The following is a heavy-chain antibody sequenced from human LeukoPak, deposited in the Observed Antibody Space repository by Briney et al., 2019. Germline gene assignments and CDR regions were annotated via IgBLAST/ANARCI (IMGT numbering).Heavy chain of an antibody. V-gene: IGHV4-39*01. Sequence: PSETLSLTCTVSGGSISSSSYYWGWLRQPPGKGREWIGSIYYSGSTYYNPSLKSRVTISVDTSKNQFSLKLSSVTAADTAVYYCARIVPAAKGWFDPWGQGTLVTVSS. J-gene: IGHJ5*02. CDR1: GGSISSSSYY. D-gene: IGHD2-2*01. CDR3: ARIVPAAKGWFDP. CDR2: IYYSGST.